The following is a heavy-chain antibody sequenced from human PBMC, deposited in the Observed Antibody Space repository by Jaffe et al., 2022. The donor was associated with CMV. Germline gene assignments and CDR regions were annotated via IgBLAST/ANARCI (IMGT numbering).Heavy chain of an antibody. V-gene: IGHV4-59*08. D-gene: IGHD4-4*01. CDR1: GGSISSYY. CDR3: ARTYSNYGRFDY. CDR2: IYYSGST. Sequence: QVQLQESGPGLVKPSETLSLTCTVSGGSISSYYWSWIRQPPGKGLEWIGYIYYSGSTNYNPSLKSRVTISVDTSKNQFSLKLSSVTAADTAVYYCARTYSNYGRFDYWGQGTLVTVSS. J-gene: IGHJ4*02.